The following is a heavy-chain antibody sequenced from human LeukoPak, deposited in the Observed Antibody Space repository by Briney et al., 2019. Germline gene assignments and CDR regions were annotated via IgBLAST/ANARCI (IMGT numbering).Heavy chain of an antibody. CDR2: IKEDGSKK. J-gene: IGHJ4*02. CDR1: GFTFSRYW. CDR3: AKDQGLNFDY. V-gene: IGHV3-7*03. Sequence: AGGSLRLSCAASGFTFSRYWMTWVRQAPGKGLEWVANIKEDGSKKNYVDSVKGRFTISRDNAKNSLYLQMNSLRAEDTAVYYCAKDQGLNFDYWGQGTLVTVSS.